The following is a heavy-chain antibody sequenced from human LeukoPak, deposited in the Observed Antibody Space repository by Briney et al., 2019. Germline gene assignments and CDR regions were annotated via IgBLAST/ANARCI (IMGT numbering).Heavy chain of an antibody. CDR1: GYTFTGYY. J-gene: IGHJ4*02. CDR2: INPNSGGT. D-gene: IGHD3-22*01. CDR3: ARRVGYDSSGYYYVSTGSLVY. Sequence: GASVKVSCKASGYTFTGYYMHWVRQAPGQGLEWMGRINPNSGGTNYAQKFQGRLTMTRDTSISTAYMELSRLRSDDTAVYYCARRVGYDSSGYYYVSTGSLVYWGQGTLVTVSS. V-gene: IGHV1-2*06.